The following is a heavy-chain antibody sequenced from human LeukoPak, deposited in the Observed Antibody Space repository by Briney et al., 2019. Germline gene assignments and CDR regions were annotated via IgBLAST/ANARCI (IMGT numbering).Heavy chain of an antibody. CDR3: ARDYSSGHPEGYFDL. Sequence: PGGSLNLSCAASGFTVSRNYMSWVRQAPGKGLNWVSVIYSGGNTYYADSVKGRFTIARDNSKNTLYLQMNNLRAEDTAVYYCARDYSSGHPEGYFDLWGRGTLVTVSS. CDR2: IYSGGNT. D-gene: IGHD6-19*01. CDR1: GFTVSRNY. J-gene: IGHJ2*01. V-gene: IGHV3-66*01.